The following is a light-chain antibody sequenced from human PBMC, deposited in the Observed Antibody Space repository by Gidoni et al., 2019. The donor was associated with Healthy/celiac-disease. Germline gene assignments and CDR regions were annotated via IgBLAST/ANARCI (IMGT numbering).Light chain of an antibody. V-gene: IGLV6-57*04. CDR3: QSYDSSNVV. CDR1: SGSIASHY. J-gene: IGLJ2*01. Sequence: NFMLTQPHSVSESPGKTVTISCTRSSGSIASHYVQWYQQRPGSAPTTVIYEDNQRPSGGPDRFSGSIDSSSNSASLTISGLKTEDEADYYCQSYDSSNVVFGGGTKRTVL. CDR2: EDN.